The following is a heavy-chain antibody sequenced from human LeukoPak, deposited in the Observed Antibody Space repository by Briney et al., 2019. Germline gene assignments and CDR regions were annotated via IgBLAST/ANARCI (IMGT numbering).Heavy chain of an antibody. D-gene: IGHD3-9*01. CDR3: ARLGTYYDILTGFYRGYYGMDV. J-gene: IGHJ6*02. V-gene: IGHV3-48*03. CDR1: GFTFSSYE. CDR2: ISSSGSTI. Sequence: PGGSLRLSCAASGFTFSSYEMNWVRQAPGKGLEWVSYISSSGSTIYYADSVKGRFTISRDNAKNSLYLQMNSLRAEDTAVYYCARLGTYYDILTGFYRGYYGMDVWGQGTTVTVSS.